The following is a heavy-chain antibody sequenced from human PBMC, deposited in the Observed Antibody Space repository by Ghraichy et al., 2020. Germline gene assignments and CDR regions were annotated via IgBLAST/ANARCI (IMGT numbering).Heavy chain of an antibody. J-gene: IGHJ6*02. CDR2: IKSKTDGGTT. Sequence: ESLNISCAASGFTFSNAWMSWVRQAPGKGLEWVGRIKSKTDGGTTDYAAPVKGRFTISRDDSKNTLYLQMNSLKTEDTAVYYCTTDVRAWYYGSGSLTQDYYYGMDVWGQGTTVTVSS. CDR1: GFTFSNAW. D-gene: IGHD3-10*01. V-gene: IGHV3-15*01. CDR3: TTDVRAWYYGSGSLTQDYYYGMDV.